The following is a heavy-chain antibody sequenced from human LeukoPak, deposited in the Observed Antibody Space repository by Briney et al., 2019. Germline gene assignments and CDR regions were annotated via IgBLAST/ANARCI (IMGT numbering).Heavy chain of an antibody. CDR2: MNHNGNVN. CDR3: ARGGGLDV. D-gene: IGHD3-16*01. CDR1: GFTFSSYW. J-gene: IGHJ6*02. Sequence: GSLRLSCAASGFTFSSYWMNWARQAPGKGLEWVASMNHNGNVNYYVDSVKGRFTISRGNAKNSLYLQMSNLRAEDTAVYFCARGGGLDVWGQGATVTVSS. V-gene: IGHV3-7*03.